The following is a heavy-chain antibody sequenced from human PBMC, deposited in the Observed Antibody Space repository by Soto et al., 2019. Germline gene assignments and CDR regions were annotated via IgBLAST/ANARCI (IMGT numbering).Heavy chain of an antibody. V-gene: IGHV4-59*01. CDR2: IYFSGST. CDR3: ARASGLSIYNWFDP. CDR1: NGSIGGFY. D-gene: IGHD3-10*01. Sequence: PSETLSLTCSISNGSIGGFYWNWIRQSPEKGLEWIGQIYFSGSTIYSPSFQSRVTLSVDSSKSQVALRPTSVTAADTAVYFCARASGLSIYNWFDPWGQGILVTVS. J-gene: IGHJ5*02.